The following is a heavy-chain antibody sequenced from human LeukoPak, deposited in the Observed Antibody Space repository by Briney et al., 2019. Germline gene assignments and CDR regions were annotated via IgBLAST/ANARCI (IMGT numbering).Heavy chain of an antibody. D-gene: IGHD6-19*01. CDR1: GGSVTSYY. V-gene: IGHV4-59*02. CDR2: IYYSGGT. J-gene: IGHJ5*02. Sequence: PSETLSLTCTVSGGSVTSYYWSWIRQPPGKGLEWIGYIYYSGGTNYNPSLKSRVTMSVGASKNQFSLKLSSVTAADTAVYYCARDLSGWYNCFDPWGQGTLVTVSS. CDR3: ARDLSGWYNCFDP.